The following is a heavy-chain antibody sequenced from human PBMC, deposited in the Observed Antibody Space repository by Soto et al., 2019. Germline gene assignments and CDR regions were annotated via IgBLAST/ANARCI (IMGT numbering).Heavy chain of an antibody. V-gene: IGHV1-46*01. CDR3: ARDHYYDSSCYLYYYYGMSV. D-gene: IGHD3-22*01. Sequence: ASVKVSCKASGYTFTSYYMHWVRQAPGQGLEWMGIINPSGGSTSYAQKFQGRVTMTRDTSTSTVYMELSSLRSEDTAVYYCARDHYYDSSCYLYYYYGMSVSGQGTTVIGSS. CDR2: INPSGGST. J-gene: IGHJ6*02. CDR1: GYTFTSYY.